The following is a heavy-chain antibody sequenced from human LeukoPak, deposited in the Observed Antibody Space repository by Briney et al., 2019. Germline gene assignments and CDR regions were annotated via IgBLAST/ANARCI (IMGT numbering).Heavy chain of an antibody. J-gene: IGHJ4*02. Sequence: ASVKVTCKASGYTFTSYAMNWVRQAPGQGLEWMGWINTNTGNPTYAQGFTGRFVFSLDTSVSTAYLQISSLKAEDTAVYYCARDRSDYGDYAGDYWGQGTLVTVSS. CDR1: GYTFTSYA. CDR3: ARDRSDYGDYAGDY. CDR2: INTNTGNP. D-gene: IGHD4-17*01. V-gene: IGHV7-4-1*02.